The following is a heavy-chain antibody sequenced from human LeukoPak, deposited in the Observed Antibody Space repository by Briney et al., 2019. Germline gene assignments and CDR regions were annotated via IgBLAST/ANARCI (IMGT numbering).Heavy chain of an antibody. Sequence: SETLSLTCTVSGGSVSSGSYYWSWIRQPPGKGLEWIGYIYYSGSTNYNPSLKSRVTISVDTSKNQFSLKLSSVTAADTAVYYCARCYYGSGSIDYWGQGTLVTVSS. CDR1: GGSVSSGSYY. D-gene: IGHD3-10*01. V-gene: IGHV4-61*01. CDR2: IYYSGST. J-gene: IGHJ4*02. CDR3: ARCYYGSGSIDY.